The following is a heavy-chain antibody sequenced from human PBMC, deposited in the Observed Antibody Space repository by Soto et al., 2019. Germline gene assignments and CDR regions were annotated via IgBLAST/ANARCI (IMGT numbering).Heavy chain of an antibody. CDR2: IIPIPGTA. J-gene: IGHJ6*02. D-gene: IGHD2-2*01. CDR1: GGTFGSYA. V-gene: IGHV1-69*01. CDR3: ARPLGSSTSLDIYYYDYGMDV. Sequence: QVQLVQSGAEVKKPGSSVKVSCKASGGTFGSYAISWVRQAPGQGLEWMGGIIPIPGTANYAQKMQGRVTIAADESTSAAFKELSRLRSEDAAVYYWARPLGSSTSLDIYYYDYGMDVWGQGTTVTVSS.